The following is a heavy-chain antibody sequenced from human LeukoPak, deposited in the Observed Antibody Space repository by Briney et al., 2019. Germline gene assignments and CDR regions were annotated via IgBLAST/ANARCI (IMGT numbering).Heavy chain of an antibody. D-gene: IGHD3-3*01. Sequence: TTSETLSLTCAVYGGSFSGYYWSWIRQPPGKGLEWIGEINHSGSTNYNPSLKSRVTISVDTSKNQFSLKLSSVTAADTAVYYCARGLGYRSGYYYHYYGMDVWGQGTTVTVSS. CDR2: INHSGST. CDR1: GGSFSGYY. V-gene: IGHV4-34*01. J-gene: IGHJ6*02. CDR3: ARGLGYRSGYYYHYYGMDV.